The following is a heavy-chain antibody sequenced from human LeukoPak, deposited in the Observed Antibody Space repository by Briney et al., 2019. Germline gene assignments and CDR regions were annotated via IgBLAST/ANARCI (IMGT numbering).Heavy chain of an antibody. CDR2: ISSSSSYI. J-gene: IGHJ1*01. D-gene: IGHD4-23*01. CDR1: GFTFRSYS. Sequence: GGSLRLSCAASGFTFRSYSMNWVRQAPGKGLEWVSSISSSSSYIYYADSVKGRFTISRDNAKNSLYLQMNSLRAEDTAVYYCARDPDYGGNPGYFQHWGQGTLVTVSS. V-gene: IGHV3-21*01. CDR3: ARDPDYGGNPGYFQH.